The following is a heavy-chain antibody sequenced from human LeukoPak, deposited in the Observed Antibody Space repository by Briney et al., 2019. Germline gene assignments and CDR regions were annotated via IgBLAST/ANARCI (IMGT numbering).Heavy chain of an antibody. D-gene: IGHD3-3*01. CDR3: ARSVPKHYDFWSLGGGFDP. CDR2: ISFDGSNK. J-gene: IGHJ5*02. V-gene: IGHV3-30-3*01. Sequence: GGSLRLSCAASGFTFSSYAMHWVRQAPGKGLEWVALISFDGSNKYYADSVKGRFTISRDNSKNTLYLQMNSLRAEDTAVYYCARSVPKHYDFWSLGGGFDPWGQGTLVTVSS. CDR1: GFTFSSYA.